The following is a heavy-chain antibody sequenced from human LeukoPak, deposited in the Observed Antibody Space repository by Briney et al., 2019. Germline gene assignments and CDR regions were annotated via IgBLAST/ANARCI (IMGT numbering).Heavy chain of an antibody. CDR2: ISAYNGNT. V-gene: IGHV1-18*01. CDR3: VRVSDYDFWSGSNHY. CDR1: GYTFTSYG. J-gene: IGHJ4*02. Sequence: ASVKVSCKASGYTFTSYGISWVRQAPGQGLEWMGWISAYNGNTNYAQKLQGRVTMTTDTSTSTAYMELRSLRSDDTAVYYCVRVSDYDFWSGSNHYWGQGTLVTVSS. D-gene: IGHD3-3*01.